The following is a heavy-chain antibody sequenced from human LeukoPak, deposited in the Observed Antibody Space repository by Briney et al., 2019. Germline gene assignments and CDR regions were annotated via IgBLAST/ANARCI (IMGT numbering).Heavy chain of an antibody. CDR1: GFTLSDWS. CDR3: VSGAWGNWYFDL. J-gene: IGHJ2*01. Sequence: GGSLRLSCAASGFTLSDWSMNWVRHAPGKGLEWVSSISRGSSYIDYADSLRGRFAISRDNAKNSLYLQMNTLRAEDTAVYYCVSGAWGNWYFDLWGRGTLVTVSS. D-gene: IGHD7-27*01. CDR2: ISRGSSYI. V-gene: IGHV3-21*06.